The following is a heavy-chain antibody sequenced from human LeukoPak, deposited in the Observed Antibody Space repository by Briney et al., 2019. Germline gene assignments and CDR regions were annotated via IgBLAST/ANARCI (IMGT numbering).Heavy chain of an antibody. CDR1: GFTFSDPY. CDR3: ANGRSSSGALQHDY. V-gene: IGHV3-23*01. D-gene: IGHD6-19*01. J-gene: IGHJ4*02. Sequence: PGGSPRLSCEASGFTFSDPYMSWIRQAPGKGLEWVSAIGAGGGSTYYADSVKGRFTISRDNSKNTLYLQMNSLRAEDTALYFCANGRSSSGALQHDYWGQGTLVTVSS. CDR2: IGAGGGST.